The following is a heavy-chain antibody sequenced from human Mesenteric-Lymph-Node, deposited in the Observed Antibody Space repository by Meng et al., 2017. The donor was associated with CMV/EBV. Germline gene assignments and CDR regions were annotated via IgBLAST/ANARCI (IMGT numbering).Heavy chain of an antibody. CDR3: ARDRDTDWYSPFDY. CDR2: INPKTGGR. J-gene: IGHJ4*02. V-gene: IGHV1-2*06. D-gene: IGHD3-9*01. Sequence: QAQLVQSGAEVKKPGASGRVSCKASGYTFIDYYINWVRQAPGQGLEWMGRINPKTGGRSYAQNFQGRVTMTRDTSINTAYMEVNRLNSDDTAMYYCARDRDTDWYSPFDYWGPGTLVTVSS. CDR1: GYTFIDYY.